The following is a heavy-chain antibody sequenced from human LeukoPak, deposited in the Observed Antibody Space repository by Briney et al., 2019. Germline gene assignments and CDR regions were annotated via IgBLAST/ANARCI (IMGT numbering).Heavy chain of an antibody. J-gene: IGHJ5*02. CDR1: TGSISSHY. V-gene: IGHV4-59*11. Sequence: SETLSLTCNVSTGSISSHYWNWIRQPLGKGLEWIGYIYYSGSTNYNPSLKSRVTISVDTSKTQFSLKLTSVTAADTAMYYCARGFCSSTSCLTNYLDPWGQGTLVTVSS. CDR2: IYYSGST. D-gene: IGHD2-2*01. CDR3: ARGFCSSTSCLTNYLDP.